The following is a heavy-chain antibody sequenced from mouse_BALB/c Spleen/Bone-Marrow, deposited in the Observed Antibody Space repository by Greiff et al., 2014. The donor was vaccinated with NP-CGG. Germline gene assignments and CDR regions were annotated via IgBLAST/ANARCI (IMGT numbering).Heavy chain of an antibody. D-gene: IGHD1-1*01. Sequence: EVQLQQSGTVLARPGASVKMSCKASGYTFTSFWMHWVKQRPGQGLEWIGAVYPGNNDTNYNQNFKGKAKLTAVTSTSTAYMEFSSLTNEDSAAYYCTRYFYGGRDWYFDVWGAGTTVTVSS. V-gene: IGHV1-5*01. J-gene: IGHJ1*01. CDR1: GYTFTSFW. CDR2: VYPGNNDT. CDR3: TRYFYGGRDWYFDV.